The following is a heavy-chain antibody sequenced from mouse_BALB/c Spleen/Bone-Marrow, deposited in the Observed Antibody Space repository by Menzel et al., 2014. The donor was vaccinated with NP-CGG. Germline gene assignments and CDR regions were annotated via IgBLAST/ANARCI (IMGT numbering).Heavy chain of an antibody. CDR1: GFTFSSFG. CDR3: ARRYRYDYFDY. D-gene: IGHD2-14*01. Sequence: EVKLVESGGGLVQPGGSRKLSCAASGFTFSSFGMHWVRQAPEKGLEWVAYISSGSSTIYYADTVKCRFTISIDNPKNTLFLEMTSLRSEDTAKYYCARRYRYDYFDYWGQGTTLTVSS. J-gene: IGHJ2*01. CDR2: ISSGSSTI. V-gene: IGHV5-17*02.